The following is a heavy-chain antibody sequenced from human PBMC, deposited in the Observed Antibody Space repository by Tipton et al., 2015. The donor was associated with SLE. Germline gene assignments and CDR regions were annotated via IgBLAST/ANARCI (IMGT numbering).Heavy chain of an antibody. J-gene: IGHJ4*02. Sequence: TLSLTCVVSGYFISSTSYWGWIRQTPGMGLEWVGGIYHSGKTYYNPSLKSRVTISIDTSKNQFALKVNSVTAADTAVYYCARRDVEMAPLGFDYWGQGTLVTVSS. D-gene: IGHD5-24*01. V-gene: IGHV4-38-2*01. CDR1: GYFISSTSY. CDR3: ARRDVEMAPLGFDY. CDR2: IYHSGKT.